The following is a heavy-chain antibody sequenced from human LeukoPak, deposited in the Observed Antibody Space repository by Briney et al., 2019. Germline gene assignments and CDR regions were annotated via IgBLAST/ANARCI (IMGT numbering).Heavy chain of an antibody. V-gene: IGHV4-30-4*01. CDR1: GGSISSGDYY. D-gene: IGHD2-15*01. CDR3: ARGITESRTPLLVVVAAFDY. CDR2: IYYSGST. Sequence: SETLSLTCTVSGGSISSGDYYWSWIRQPPGKGLEWIGYIYYSGSTYYNPSLKSRVTISVDTSKNQFSLKLSSVTAADTAVYYCARGITESRTPLLVVVAAFDYWGQGTLVTVSS. J-gene: IGHJ4*02.